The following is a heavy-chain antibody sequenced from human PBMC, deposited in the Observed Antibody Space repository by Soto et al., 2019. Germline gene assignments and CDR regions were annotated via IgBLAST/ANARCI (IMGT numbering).Heavy chain of an antibody. CDR2: ISGSGGST. V-gene: IGHV3-23*01. J-gene: IGHJ6*02. Sequence: EVQLLESGGGLVQPGGSLRLSCAASGFTFSSYAMSWVRQATGKGLEWVSAISGSGGSTYYADSVKGRFTISSDNSKNTLYLQMNSVSAEDTAVYFCAKDQRYSSSVFYYYGMDVWGQETTVSVSS. CDR3: AKDQRYSSSVFYYYGMDV. CDR1: GFTFSSYA. D-gene: IGHD6-13*01.